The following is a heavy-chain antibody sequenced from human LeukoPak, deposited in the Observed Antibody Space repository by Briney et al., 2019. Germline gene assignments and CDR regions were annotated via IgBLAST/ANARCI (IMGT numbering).Heavy chain of an antibody. J-gene: IGHJ4*02. CDR2: IYPGDSDT. D-gene: IGHD2-21*02. Sequence: GESLKVSCKGSGYSFTSYWIGWVRQMTGKGLEWMGIIYPGDSDTRYSPSFQGQVTISADKSISTAYLQWSSLKASDTAMYYFARGGPNCGGDCYYFDYWGQGTLVTVSS. CDR3: ARGGPNCGGDCYYFDY. V-gene: IGHV5-51*01. CDR1: GYSFTSYW.